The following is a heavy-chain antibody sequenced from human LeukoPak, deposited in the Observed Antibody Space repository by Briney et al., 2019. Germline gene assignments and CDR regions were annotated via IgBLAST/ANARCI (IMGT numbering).Heavy chain of an antibody. CDR3: ARDYAPSMYGSGSYRNAFDI. CDR2: IYYSGNT. Sequence: SETLSLTCTVSSGSITNYYWSWIRQPPGKELEWIGYIYYSGNTNYNPSLKSRVTISVDTSKNQFSLKLSSVTAADTAVYYCARDYAPSMYGSGSYRNAFDIWGQGTMVTVSS. D-gene: IGHD3-10*01. V-gene: IGHV4-59*01. CDR1: SGSITNYY. J-gene: IGHJ3*02.